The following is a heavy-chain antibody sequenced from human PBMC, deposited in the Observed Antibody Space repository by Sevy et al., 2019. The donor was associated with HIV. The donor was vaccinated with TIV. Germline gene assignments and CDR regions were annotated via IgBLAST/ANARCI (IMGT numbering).Heavy chain of an antibody. J-gene: IGHJ5*01. CDR1: SYSVGSDSY. CDR2: IYRSGTT. CDR3: ARALGMATFGQIRFDS. D-gene: IGHD5-12*01. Sequence: SETLSLTCAVSSYSVGSDSYWGWIRQSPGKGLEWIGIIYRSGTTYYNPSLKSRVTISVDTSKNQFSLKLSSVTASDTAVYFCARALGMATFGQIRFDSWGQGTLVTVSS. V-gene: IGHV4-38-2*01.